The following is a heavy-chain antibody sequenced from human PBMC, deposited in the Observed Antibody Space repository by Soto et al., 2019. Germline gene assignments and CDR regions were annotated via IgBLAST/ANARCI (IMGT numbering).Heavy chain of an antibody. J-gene: IGHJ4*02. CDR1: GGSISSYY. CDR3: ARGDYDFDY. D-gene: IGHD4-17*01. Sequence: SETLSLTCTVSGGSISSYYWSWIRQPPGKGLEWIGYIYYSGSTNYNPSLKSRVTISVDTSKNQFSLKLSSVTAADTAVYYCARGDYDFDYWGQGTLVTVSS. V-gene: IGHV4-59*01. CDR2: IYYSGST.